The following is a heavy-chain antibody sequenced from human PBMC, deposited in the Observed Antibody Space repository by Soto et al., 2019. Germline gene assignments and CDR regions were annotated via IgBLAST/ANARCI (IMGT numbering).Heavy chain of an antibody. CDR2: ISYDGSNK. V-gene: IGHV3-30*18. Sequence: GGSLRLSCAASGFTFSSYGMHWVRQAPGKGLEWVAVISYDGSNKYYADSVKGRFTISRDNSKNTLYLQMNSLRAEDTAVYYCAKDHSVTYYDFWSGYHPLDYWGQGTLVTVSS. CDR1: GFTFSSYG. CDR3: AKDHSVTYYDFWSGYHPLDY. D-gene: IGHD3-3*01. J-gene: IGHJ4*02.